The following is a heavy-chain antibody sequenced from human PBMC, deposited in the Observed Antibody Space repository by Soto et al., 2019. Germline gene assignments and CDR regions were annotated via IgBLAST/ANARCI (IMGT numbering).Heavy chain of an antibody. CDR3: ARGGDYGSGSYHDY. CDR2: INHSGST. Sequence: SSETLSLTCAVYGGSFSGYYWSWIRQPPGKGLEWIGEINHSGSTNYNPSLKSRVTISVDTSKNQFSLKLSSVTAADTAVYYCARGGDYGSGSYHDYWGQGTLVTVSS. J-gene: IGHJ4*02. V-gene: IGHV4-34*01. CDR1: GGSFSGYY. D-gene: IGHD3-10*01.